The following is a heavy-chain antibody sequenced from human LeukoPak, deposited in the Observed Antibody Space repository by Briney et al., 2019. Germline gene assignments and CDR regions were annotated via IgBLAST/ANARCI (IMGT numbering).Heavy chain of an antibody. V-gene: IGHV3-23*01. J-gene: IGHJ4*02. CDR2: ISGSGGST. Sequence: GGSLRLSCAASGFTVSSNYMSWVRQAPGKGLEWVSAISGSGGSTYYADSVKGRFTISRDNSKNTLYLQMNSLRAEDTAVYYCATGYYYDSSGYYYPFDDYWGQGTLVTVSS. D-gene: IGHD3-22*01. CDR3: ATGYYYDSSGYYYPFDDY. CDR1: GFTVSSNY.